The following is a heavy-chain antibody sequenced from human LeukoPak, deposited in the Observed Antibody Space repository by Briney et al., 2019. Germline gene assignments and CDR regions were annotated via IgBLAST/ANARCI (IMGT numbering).Heavy chain of an antibody. J-gene: IGHJ4*02. Sequence: SSETLSLTCAVYGGSFSGYYWSWIRQPPGKGLEWIGYIYYSGSTYYNPSLKSRVTISVDTSKNQFSLKLSSVTAADTAVYYCARDSGSYVGADYWGQGTLVTVSS. CDR3: ARDSGSYVGADY. D-gene: IGHD1-26*01. CDR1: GGSFSGYY. CDR2: IYYSGST. V-gene: IGHV4-30-4*08.